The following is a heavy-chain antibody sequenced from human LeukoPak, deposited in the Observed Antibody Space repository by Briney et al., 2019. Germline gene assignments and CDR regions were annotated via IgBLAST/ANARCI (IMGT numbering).Heavy chain of an antibody. J-gene: IGHJ4*02. CDR2: INWNGGST. CDR3: ARATYYYDSSGYYFDY. D-gene: IGHD3-22*01. V-gene: IGHV3-20*04. Sequence: SGGSLRLSCAASGFTFADYGMSWVRQAPGKGLEWVSGINWNGGSTGYADSVKGRFTISRDNAKNSLYLQMNSLRAEDTALYYCARATYYYDSSGYYFDYWGQGTLVTVSS. CDR1: GFTFADYG.